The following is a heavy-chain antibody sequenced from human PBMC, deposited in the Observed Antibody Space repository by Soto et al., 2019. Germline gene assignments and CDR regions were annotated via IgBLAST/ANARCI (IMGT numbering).Heavy chain of an antibody. Sequence: PSETLSLTCTVSGGSVSSGSYYWSWIRQPPGKGLEWIGYIYYSGSTNYNPSLKSRVTISVDTSKNQFSLKLSSVTAADTAVYYCARDHSSIAAAGTVYYYYGMDVWGQGTTDTVSS. J-gene: IGHJ6*02. CDR1: GGSVSSGSYY. V-gene: IGHV4-61*01. CDR3: ARDHSSIAAAGTVYYYYGMDV. D-gene: IGHD6-13*01. CDR2: IYYSGST.